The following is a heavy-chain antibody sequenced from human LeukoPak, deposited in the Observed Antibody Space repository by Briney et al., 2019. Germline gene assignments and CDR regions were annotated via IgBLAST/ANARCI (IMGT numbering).Heavy chain of an antibody. Sequence: GGSLRLSCAASGFTFSRYWMSWVRQAPGKGLECVANINQDGSAKYYVDSVKGRFTISRDNSKNTLYLQMNSLRAEDTAVYYCARDFEISSGWGQGTLVTVSS. CDR1: GFTFSRYW. CDR3: ARDFEISSG. CDR2: INQDGSAK. V-gene: IGHV3-7*01. J-gene: IGHJ4*02. D-gene: IGHD6-19*01.